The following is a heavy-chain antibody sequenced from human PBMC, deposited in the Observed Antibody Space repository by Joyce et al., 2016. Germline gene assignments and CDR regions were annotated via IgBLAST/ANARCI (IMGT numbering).Heavy chain of an antibody. J-gene: IGHJ4*02. Sequence: QGQLVESGGGVVQPGRSLRLSCAASGFNFSNYGMHWVRQAPGKGLEWVAVISYDGSNKHYGDSVKGRFTISRDNSKNTLYLQMNSLRAEDTAVYYCAGGILTGYFDYWGQGTLVTVSS. CDR1: GFNFSNYG. D-gene: IGHD3-9*01. CDR2: ISYDGSNK. CDR3: AGGILTGYFDY. V-gene: IGHV3-30*03.